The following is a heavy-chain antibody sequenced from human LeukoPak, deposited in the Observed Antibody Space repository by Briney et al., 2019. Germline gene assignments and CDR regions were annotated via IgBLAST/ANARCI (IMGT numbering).Heavy chain of an antibody. J-gene: IGHJ6*02. CDR1: GGSICSYY. D-gene: IGHD5-18*01. V-gene: IGHV4-59*08. Sequence: PSETLSLTCTVSGGSICSYYWSWIRQPPGKGLEWIGYIYYSGSTNYNPSLKSRVTISVDTSKNQFSLKLSSVTAADTAVYYCARIRGYSYGHGYYYYYGMDVWGQGTTVTVSS. CDR2: IYYSGST. CDR3: ARIRGYSYGHGYYYYYGMDV.